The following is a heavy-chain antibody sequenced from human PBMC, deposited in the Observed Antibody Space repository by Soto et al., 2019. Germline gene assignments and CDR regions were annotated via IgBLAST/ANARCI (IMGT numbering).Heavy chain of an antibody. D-gene: IGHD3-22*01. CDR3: TKWPNYDSSGH. CDR2: LSSSTRYI. CDR1: GFTFSSYS. J-gene: IGHJ4*02. V-gene: IGHV3-21*01. Sequence: GGSLRLSCAASGFTFSSYSMNWVRQAPGKGLEWVSSLSSSTRYIYYADSVKGRFTISRDNAKNSLYLQMNSLRAEDTAVYYCTKWPNYDSSGHWGQGTLVT.